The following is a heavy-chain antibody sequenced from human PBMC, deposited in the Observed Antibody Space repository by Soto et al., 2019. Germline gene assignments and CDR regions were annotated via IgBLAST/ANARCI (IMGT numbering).Heavy chain of an antibody. CDR1: GGSFSSYA. V-gene: IGHV1-69*01. CDR3: AKNLVDYSRSVGNFFDS. J-gene: IGHJ4*02. Sequence: QVQLVQSGAEVKKPGASVKVSCKASGGSFSSYALNWVRQAPGQGLEWVGGILPFVGAATYAQKFQGRIVITADASTSTSYMELSSLRSEDTAVYYCAKNLVDYSRSVGNFFDSWGQGTLVTVSS. D-gene: IGHD4-4*01. CDR2: ILPFVGAA.